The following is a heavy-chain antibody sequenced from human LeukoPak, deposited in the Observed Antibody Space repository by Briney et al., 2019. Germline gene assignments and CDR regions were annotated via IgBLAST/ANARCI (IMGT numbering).Heavy chain of an antibody. J-gene: IGHJ4*02. CDR2: IYTSGST. V-gene: IGHV4-59*10. CDR3: ARGSSRSDYFDY. Sequence: PSETLSLTCAVYGGSFSGYYWSWIRQPAGKGLEWIGRIYTSGSTNYNPSLKSRVTISVDTSKNQFSLKLSSVTAADTAVYYCARGSSRSDYFDYWGQGTLVTVSS. CDR1: GGSFSGYY.